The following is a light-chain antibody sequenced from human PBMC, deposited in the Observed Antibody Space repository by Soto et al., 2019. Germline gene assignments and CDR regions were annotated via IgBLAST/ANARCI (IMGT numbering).Light chain of an antibody. CDR1: QSISSY. V-gene: IGKV1-39*01. J-gene: IGKJ2*01. CDR3: QQSYSTPRT. CDR2: AAS. Sequence: DIQMTQSPSSLSASVGDRVTLTCRARQSISSYLNWYQQKPGKAPKLLIYAASSLQSGVPSRFSGSGSGTDFTLTTSSLQPEDFATYYCQQSYSTPRTFGQGTKLEIK.